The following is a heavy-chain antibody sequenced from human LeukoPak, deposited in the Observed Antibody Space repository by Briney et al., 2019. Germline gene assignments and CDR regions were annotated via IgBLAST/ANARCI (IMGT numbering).Heavy chain of an antibody. CDR1: GGSISSYY. Sequence: SETLSITCTVSGGSISSYYWSWIRQPPGKGLEWIGYIYYSGSTNYNPSLKSRVTISVDTSKNQFSLKLSSVTAADTAVYYCARVGGSSSWYPDWGQGTLVTVSS. CDR2: IYYSGST. J-gene: IGHJ4*02. D-gene: IGHD6-13*01. CDR3: ARVGGSSSWYPD. V-gene: IGHV4-59*13.